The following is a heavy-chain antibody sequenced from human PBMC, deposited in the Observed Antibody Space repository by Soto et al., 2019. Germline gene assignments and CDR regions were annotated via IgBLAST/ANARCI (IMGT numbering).Heavy chain of an antibody. Sequence: ASVKVSCKASGYTFTSYGISWVRQAPGQGLEWMGWISAYNGNTNYAQKLQGRVTMTTDTSTSTAYMELRSLRSDDTAVYYCARDDHRLRFLEWLHNWFDPWGQGTLVTVSS. CDR3: ARDDHRLRFLEWLHNWFDP. J-gene: IGHJ5*02. V-gene: IGHV1-18*01. D-gene: IGHD3-3*01. CDR1: GYTFTSYG. CDR2: ISAYNGNT.